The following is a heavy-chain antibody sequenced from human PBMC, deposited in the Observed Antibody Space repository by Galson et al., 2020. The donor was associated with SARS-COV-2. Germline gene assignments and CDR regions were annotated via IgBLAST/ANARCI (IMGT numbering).Heavy chain of an antibody. V-gene: IGHV4-30-4*01. CDR1: GGSISSGDYY. D-gene: IGHD3-10*01. J-gene: IGHJ4*02. CDR3: ARDKFDHYYGLGSYLDY. CDR2: IYYTGST. Sequence: ASETLSLTCTVSGGSISSGDYYWSWIRQPPGKGLEWIGYIYYTGSTDYNPSLKSRLTISVDTSKNQFSLKLSSVTAADTAVYYCARDKFDHYYGLGSYLDYWGQGTLVTVSS.